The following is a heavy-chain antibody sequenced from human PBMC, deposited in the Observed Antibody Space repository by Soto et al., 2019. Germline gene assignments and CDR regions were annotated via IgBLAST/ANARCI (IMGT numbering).Heavy chain of an antibody. Sequence: EASVKVSCKASGFTFTSSAVQWVRQARGQRLEWIGWIVVGSGNTNYAQKFQERVTITRDMSTSTAYMELSSLRSEDTAVYYCARDQGLQYILGWFDPWGQGTLVTVSS. CDR2: IVVGSGNT. CDR3: ARDQGLQYILGWFDP. CDR1: GFTFTSSA. D-gene: IGHD4-4*01. V-gene: IGHV1-58*01. J-gene: IGHJ5*02.